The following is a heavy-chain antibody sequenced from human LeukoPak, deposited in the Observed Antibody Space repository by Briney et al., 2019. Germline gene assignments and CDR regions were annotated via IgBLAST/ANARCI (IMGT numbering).Heavy chain of an antibody. CDR3: ARDRLDIVVVVAAPPGFDY. Sequence: ASVKVSCKASGYTFTGYYMHWVRQAPGQGLEWMGWINPNSGGTNYAQKFQGRVTMTRDTSISTAYMELSRLRSDDTAVYYCARDRLDIVVVVAAPPGFDYWGQGTLVTVSS. J-gene: IGHJ4*02. CDR2: INPNSGGT. CDR1: GYTFTGYY. D-gene: IGHD2-15*01. V-gene: IGHV1-2*02.